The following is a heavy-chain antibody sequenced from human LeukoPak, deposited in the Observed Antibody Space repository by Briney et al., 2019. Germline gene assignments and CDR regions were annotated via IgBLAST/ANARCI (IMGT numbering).Heavy chain of an antibody. J-gene: IGHJ4*02. CDR2: ISGSAHDV. CDR3: SRDPRHNDY. Sequence: GGSLRLSCAASGFTFSDFYMTWIRQAPGKGLELLSYISGSAHDVNYIDSVRGRFTISRDNAKNSLYLHMNSLTVEDTAAYYCSRDPRHNDYWGQGTLVTVSS. V-gene: IGHV3-11*01. CDR1: GFTFSDFY.